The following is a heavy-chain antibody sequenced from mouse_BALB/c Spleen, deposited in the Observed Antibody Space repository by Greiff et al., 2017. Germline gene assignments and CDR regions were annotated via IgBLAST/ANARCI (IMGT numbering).Heavy chain of an antibody. CDR3: ARAYYYGSIHYAMDY. D-gene: IGHD1-1*01. J-gene: IGHJ4*01. CDR2: INPYNGAT. Sequence: EVQLQQSGPELVKPGASVKISCKASGYSFTGYYMHWVKQSHVKSLEWIGRINPYNGATSYNQNFKDKASLTVDKSSSTAYMELHSLTSEDSAVYYCARAYYYGSIHYAMDYWGQGTSVTVSS. CDR1: GYSFTGYY. V-gene: IGHV1-31*01.